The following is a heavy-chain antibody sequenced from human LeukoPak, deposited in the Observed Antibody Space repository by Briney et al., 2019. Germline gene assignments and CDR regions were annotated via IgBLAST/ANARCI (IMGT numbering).Heavy chain of an antibody. CDR3: ARDYPTSGIVTIFDS. D-gene: IGHD1-1*01. V-gene: IGHV3-23*01. J-gene: IGHJ4*02. CDR2: ITARGGST. Sequence: GGSLRLSCASSGFTFNNYAMTWVRQAPGKGLERVSSITARGGSTYCADSVKGRFTISRDNSKNTLYLQMSSLRAEDTAVYYCARDYPTSGIVTIFDSWGQGTLVTVSS. CDR1: GFTFNNYA.